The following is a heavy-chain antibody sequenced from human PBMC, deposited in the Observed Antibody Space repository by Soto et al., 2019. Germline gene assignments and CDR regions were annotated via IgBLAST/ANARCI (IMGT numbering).Heavy chain of an antibody. D-gene: IGHD2-21*02. CDR2: IHYNGNT. J-gene: IGHJ6*02. CDR3: ARSTALYWDYYGMDV. CDR1: GDSISSYD. V-gene: IGHV4-59*08. Sequence: PSETMSLTCTVAGDSISSYDWRWIRQPPGKGLEWIGNIHYNGNTKYNPSLKSRVTISVDTSKNQFSLKLSSVTAADTAVYYCARSTALYWDYYGMDVWGQGTTVTVSS.